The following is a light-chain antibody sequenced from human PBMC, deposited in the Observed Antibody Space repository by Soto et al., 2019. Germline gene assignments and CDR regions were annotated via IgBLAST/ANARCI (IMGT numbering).Light chain of an antibody. CDR1: SSDVGGYNY. Sequence: QSALTQPPSASGSPGQSVTISCTGTSSDVGGYNYVSWYPQHPGKAPKFMSYEVSKRPSGVPDRFSGSKSGNTASLTVSWLQAEDEAHYYCSSYAGSNFVVFGGGTKLTVL. J-gene: IGLJ2*01. CDR2: EVS. V-gene: IGLV2-8*01. CDR3: SSYAGSNFVV.